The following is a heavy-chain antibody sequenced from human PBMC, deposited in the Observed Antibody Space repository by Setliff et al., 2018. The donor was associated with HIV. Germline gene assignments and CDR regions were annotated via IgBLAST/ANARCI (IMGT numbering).Heavy chain of an antibody. J-gene: IGHJ4*02. CDR3: ARGWEGGVDY. D-gene: IGHD1-26*01. Sequence: ASVKVSCKASGYTFSDYHMHWVQQAPGKGLEWVGRINPSGGSTWYAQKFQGRVTMTGDTSTNTLYMELSSLRSEDTAVCYCARGWEGGVDYWGQGTLVTVSS. CDR2: INPSGGST. V-gene: IGHV1-46*01. CDR1: GYTFSDYH.